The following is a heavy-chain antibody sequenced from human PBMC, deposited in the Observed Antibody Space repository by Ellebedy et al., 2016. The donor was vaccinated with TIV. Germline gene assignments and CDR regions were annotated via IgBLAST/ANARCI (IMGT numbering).Heavy chain of an antibody. CDR3: ASQMYSSGWLNYYYYYYGMDV. CDR2: ISYDGSNK. Sequence: GESLKISXAASGFTFSSYGMHWVRQAPGKGLEWVAVISYDGSNKYYADSVKGRFTISRDNSKNTLYLQMNSLRAEDTAVYYCASQMYSSGWLNYYYYYYGMDVWGQGTTVTVSS. D-gene: IGHD6-19*01. J-gene: IGHJ6*02. CDR1: GFTFSSYG. V-gene: IGHV3-30*03.